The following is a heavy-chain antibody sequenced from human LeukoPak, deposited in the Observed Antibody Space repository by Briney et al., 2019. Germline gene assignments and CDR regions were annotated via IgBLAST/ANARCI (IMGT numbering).Heavy chain of an antibody. J-gene: IGHJ4*02. D-gene: IGHD6-13*01. V-gene: IGHV3-7*01. CDR2: IKQDGSEK. Sequence: AGGSLRLSCAVSGFSVSGYWMTWVRQAPGKGLEWVANIKQDGSEKNYVESVKGRFTISRDNAENSLFLQMNSLRVEDTAVYYCAREWQGGIAAAGTRIEGDYWGQGTLVAVSS. CDR1: GFSVSGYW. CDR3: AREWQGGIAAAGTRIEGDY.